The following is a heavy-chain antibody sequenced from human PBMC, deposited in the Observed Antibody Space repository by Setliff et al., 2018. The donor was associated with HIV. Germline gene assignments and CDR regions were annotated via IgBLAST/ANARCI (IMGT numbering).Heavy chain of an antibody. CDR3: AKVYCGGDCYSGPDY. CDR1: GFTFDDYA. Sequence: GGSLRLSCAASGFTFDDYAMHWVRQAPGKGLEWVSGISWNSGSIGYADSVRGRFTISRDKSKSTVYLQMNSLRTDDTAVYYCAKVYCGGDCYSGPDYWGQGTLVTVSS. J-gene: IGHJ4*02. CDR2: ISWNSGSI. D-gene: IGHD2-21*02. V-gene: IGHV3-9*01.